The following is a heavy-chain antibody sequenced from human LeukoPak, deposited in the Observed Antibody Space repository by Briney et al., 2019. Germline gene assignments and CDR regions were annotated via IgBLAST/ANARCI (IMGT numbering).Heavy chain of an antibody. V-gene: IGHV4-59*01. J-gene: IGHJ3*02. Sequence: SETLSLTCTVSGGSISSYYWSWIRQPPGKGLEWIGYIYYSGSTNYNPSLKSRVTISVDTSKNQFSLKLSSVTAADTAVYYCATYVWGSYRYDAFDIWGQGTMVTVSS. CDR1: GGSISSYY. CDR3: ATYVWGSYRYDAFDI. CDR2: IYYSGST. D-gene: IGHD3-16*02.